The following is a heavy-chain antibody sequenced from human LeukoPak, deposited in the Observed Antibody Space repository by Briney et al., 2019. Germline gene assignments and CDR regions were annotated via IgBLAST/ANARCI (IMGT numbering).Heavy chain of an antibody. V-gene: IGHV3-7*04. CDR3: AGGFGFLIES. CDR1: GFAFSSYY. D-gene: IGHD3-16*01. CDR2: IKQDGSEK. Sequence: GGSLRLSCAASGFAFSSYYMAWVRQAPGKGLEWVANIKQDGSEKYYVGSVKGRFTISRDNAKNSLYLQLNSLRVEDMAVYFCAGGFGFLIESWGQGTLVTVSS. J-gene: IGHJ4*02.